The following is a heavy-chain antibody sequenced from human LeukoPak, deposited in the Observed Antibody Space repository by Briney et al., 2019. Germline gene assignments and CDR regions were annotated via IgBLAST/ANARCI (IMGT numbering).Heavy chain of an antibody. CDR3: ARGTTGADYYYYMDV. CDR2: INHSGST. J-gene: IGHJ6*03. CDR1: GGSFSGYY. V-gene: IGHV4-34*01. Sequence: SETLSLTRAVYGGSFSGYYWSWIRQPPGEGLEWIGEINHSGSTNYNPSLKSRVTISVDTSKNQFSLKLSSVTAADTAVYYCARGTTGADYYYYMDVWGKGTTVTVSS. D-gene: IGHD1-1*01.